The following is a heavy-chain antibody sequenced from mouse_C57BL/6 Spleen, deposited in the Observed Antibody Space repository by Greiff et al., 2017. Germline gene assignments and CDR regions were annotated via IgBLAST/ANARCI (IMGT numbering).Heavy chain of an antibody. Sequence: QVQLQPPGAELVKPGASVKMSCKASGYTFTSYWITWVKQRPGQGLEWIGDIYPGSGSTNYNEKFKSKATLTVETSSSTAYMQLSSLTSEDSAVYYCARADYYYGSSYGYWGQGTTLTVSS. CDR3: ARADYYYGSSYGY. V-gene: IGHV1-55*01. CDR2: IYPGSGST. J-gene: IGHJ2*01. CDR1: GYTFTSYW. D-gene: IGHD1-1*01.